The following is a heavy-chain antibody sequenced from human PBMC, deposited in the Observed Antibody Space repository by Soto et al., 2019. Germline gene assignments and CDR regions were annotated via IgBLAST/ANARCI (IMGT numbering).Heavy chain of an antibody. D-gene: IGHD6-13*01. Sequence: GESLKISCAASGFTFSSYAMSWVRQAPGKGLEWVSAISGSGGSTYYADSVKGRFTISRDNSKNTLYLQMNSLRAEDTAEYYCAKDPYSSGWYYFDSWGQGTLVTVPS. V-gene: IGHV3-23*01. CDR3: AKDPYSSGWYYFDS. J-gene: IGHJ4*02. CDR1: GFTFSSYA. CDR2: ISGSGGST.